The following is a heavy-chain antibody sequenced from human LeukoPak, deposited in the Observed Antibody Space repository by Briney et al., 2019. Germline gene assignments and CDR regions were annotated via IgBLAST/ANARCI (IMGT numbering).Heavy chain of an antibody. V-gene: IGHV3-23*01. D-gene: IGHD4-11*01. J-gene: IGHJ4*02. CDR2: ISGSGGST. CDR3: PRDQGYSDYDDY. Sequence: GGSLRLSCAASGFTFSNYAMSWVRQAPGKGLEWVSTISGSGGSTYYADSVKGRFTISRDNSRNTLYLQMNTLRVEDTAIYYCPRDQGYSDYDDYWGQGTLVTVSS. CDR1: GFTFSNYA.